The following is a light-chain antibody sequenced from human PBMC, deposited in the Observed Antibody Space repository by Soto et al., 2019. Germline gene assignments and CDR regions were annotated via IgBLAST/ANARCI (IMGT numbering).Light chain of an antibody. CDR3: QQYNRPWT. V-gene: IGKV1-39*01. J-gene: IGKJ1*01. CDR2: AAS. Sequence: DIQMTQSPSSLSASVGDRVTITCRASQSISSYLNWYQQKPGKAPKLLIYAASSLQSGVPSRFSGSGSGTDFTLTISSLQPDDFATYYCQQYNRPWTFGQGTKVDI. CDR1: QSISSY.